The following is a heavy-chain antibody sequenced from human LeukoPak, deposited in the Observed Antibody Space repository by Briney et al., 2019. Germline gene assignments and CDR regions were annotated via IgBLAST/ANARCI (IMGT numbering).Heavy chain of an antibody. Sequence: GESLKISCKGSGYSFTRYWIGWVRQMPGKGLEWMGIVYPGDSDTRYSPSFQGQVTISADKSISTAYLQWSSLKASDTAMYYCARQRGGWELLRRAFDIWGQGTMVTVSS. J-gene: IGHJ3*02. CDR2: VYPGDSDT. CDR3: ARQRGGWELLRRAFDI. V-gene: IGHV5-51*01. CDR1: GYSFTRYW. D-gene: IGHD1-26*01.